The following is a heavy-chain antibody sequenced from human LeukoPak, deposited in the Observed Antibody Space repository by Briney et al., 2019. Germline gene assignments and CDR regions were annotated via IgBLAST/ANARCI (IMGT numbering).Heavy chain of an antibody. Sequence: GGSLRLSCAASGFTFDDYAMHWVRQAPGKGLEWVAAISYDGSNKYYADSVKGRFTISRDNSKNTLYLQMNSLRAEDTAVYYCAREDGYSSRYNWFDPWGQGTLVTVSS. V-gene: IGHV3-30*01. D-gene: IGHD6-19*01. CDR3: AREDGYSSRYNWFDP. CDR1: GFTFDDYA. CDR2: ISYDGSNK. J-gene: IGHJ5*02.